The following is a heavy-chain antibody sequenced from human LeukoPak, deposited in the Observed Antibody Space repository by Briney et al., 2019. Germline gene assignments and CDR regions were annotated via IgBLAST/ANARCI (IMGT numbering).Heavy chain of an antibody. D-gene: IGHD3-10*01. CDR2: ISSSSSYI. V-gene: IGHV3-21*01. CDR3: ARAPGPASMDV. Sequence: GGSLRLSCAASGFTFSSYSMNWVRQAPGKGLEWVSSISSSSSYIYYADSVKGRFTISRDNAKNSLYLKMNSLRAEDTAVYYCARAPGPASMDVWGKGTTVTVSS. CDR1: GFTFSSYS. J-gene: IGHJ6*03.